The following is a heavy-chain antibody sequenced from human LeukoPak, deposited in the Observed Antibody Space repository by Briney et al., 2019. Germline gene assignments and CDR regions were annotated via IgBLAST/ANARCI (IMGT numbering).Heavy chain of an antibody. CDR1: GYSNSSGYY. D-gene: IGHD6-6*01. CDR3: ARTYSSSSFFDY. CDR2: IYHSGST. J-gene: IGHJ4*02. Sequence: SETLSLTCAVSGYSNSSGYYWGWTRQPPGKGLEWIGSIYHSGSTYYNPSLKSRVTISVDTSKNQFSLKLSSVTAADTAVYYCARTYSSSSFFDYWGQGTLVTVSP. V-gene: IGHV4-38-2*01.